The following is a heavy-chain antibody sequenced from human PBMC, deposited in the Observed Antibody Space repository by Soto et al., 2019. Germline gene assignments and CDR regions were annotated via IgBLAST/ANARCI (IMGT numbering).Heavy chain of an antibody. V-gene: IGHV3-7*05. D-gene: IGHD6-25*01. CDR2: IKQDGSEK. Sequence: GGSLRLSCAASGFTFSSYWMSWVRQAPGKGLEWVANIKQDGSEKYYVDSVKGRLTISRDNAKNSLYLQMNSLRAEDTAVYYCARIETGMLAYSIAAGGMDVWGQGTTVTVSS. CDR1: GFTFSSYW. J-gene: IGHJ6*02. CDR3: ARIETGMLAYSIAAGGMDV.